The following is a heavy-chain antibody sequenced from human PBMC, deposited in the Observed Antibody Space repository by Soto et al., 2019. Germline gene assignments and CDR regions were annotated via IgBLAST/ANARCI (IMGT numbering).Heavy chain of an antibody. Sequence: GASVKVSCKGTGYTFSGYYIHWLRQAPGQGLEWMGWINPNSGGTNYAQKFQGRVTVTRDTPTSTAYMELSRLTSDDTAVYYCARSLTEGYCTITGCYTRPLYGMDVWGQGTTVTVSS. D-gene: IGHD2-2*02. CDR3: ARSLTEGYCTITGCYTRPLYGMDV. J-gene: IGHJ6*02. CDR2: INPNSGGT. V-gene: IGHV1-2*02. CDR1: GYTFSGYY.